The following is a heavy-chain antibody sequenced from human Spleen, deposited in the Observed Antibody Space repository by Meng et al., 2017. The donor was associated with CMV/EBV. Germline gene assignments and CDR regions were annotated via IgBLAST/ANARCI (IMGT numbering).Heavy chain of an antibody. CDR2: MNPNSGNT. J-gene: IGHJ4*02. Sequence: ASVKVSCKASGYTFASYDINWVRQATGQGLEWMGWMNPNSGNTGYAQKFQGRVTMTRNTSISTAYMELSSLRSEDTAVYYCARRPLGSRAHLDYWGQGTLVTVSS. D-gene: IGHD1-14*01. CDR3: ARRPLGSRAHLDY. CDR1: GYTFASYD. V-gene: IGHV1-8*01.